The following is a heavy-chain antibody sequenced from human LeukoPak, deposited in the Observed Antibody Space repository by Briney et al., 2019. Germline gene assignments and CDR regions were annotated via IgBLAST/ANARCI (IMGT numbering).Heavy chain of an antibody. CDR3: ARIQRDRRRFSCDWYNY. D-gene: IGHD6-19*01. V-gene: IGHV3-21*01. CDR2: ISGSSSHI. CDR1: GFTFSNYS. J-gene: IGHJ4*02. Sequence: PGGSLRLSCVVSGFTFSNYSMNWVRQAPGKGLEWLSSISGSSSHIYYADSVKGRFTISRDNAKKSLYLQMNNLRAEDTAVYYCARIQRDRRRFSCDWYNYWGQGTLVAVSS.